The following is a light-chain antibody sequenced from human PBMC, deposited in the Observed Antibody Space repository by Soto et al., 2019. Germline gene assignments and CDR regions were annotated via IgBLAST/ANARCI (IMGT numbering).Light chain of an antibody. Sequence: QSVLTQSPPASETPGPRGTISCSGSSSTIGSNYVYWYQQLPGTAPKLLIYRNNQRPSGVPDRFSGSKSGTSASLAISGLRSEDEADYYCAAWDDSLSGGVFGTGTKVTVL. V-gene: IGLV1-47*01. CDR1: SSTIGSNY. CDR2: RNN. CDR3: AAWDDSLSGGV. J-gene: IGLJ1*01.